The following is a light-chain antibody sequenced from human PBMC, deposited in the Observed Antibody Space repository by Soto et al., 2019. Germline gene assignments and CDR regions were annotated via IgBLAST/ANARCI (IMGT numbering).Light chain of an antibody. V-gene: IGLV2-11*01. Sequence: QSALTQPRSVSESPGQSVTISCTGTSSDVGGYNFVSWYQQHPGKAPKLMIYDVSKRPSGVPDRFSGSKSGNTASLTISGLQADDEADYYCCSYAGSYTWVFGTGTKVTVL. J-gene: IGLJ1*01. CDR3: CSYAGSYTWV. CDR2: DVS. CDR1: SSDVGGYNF.